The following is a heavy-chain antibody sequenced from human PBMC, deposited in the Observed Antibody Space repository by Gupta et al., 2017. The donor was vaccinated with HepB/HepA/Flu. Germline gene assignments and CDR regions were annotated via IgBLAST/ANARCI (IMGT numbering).Heavy chain of an antibody. CDR2: IYYSGST. Sequence: QLQLQELGPGLVKPSETLSLTCTVSGGSISSSSYYLGWIRQPPGKGLEWIGSIYYSGSTYYNTSLKSRVTISGDTAKTQFSRKLSAVTAAETAVYSCARRTTVEFGPAPRAGWGGFSGGFDTGGQGTLVTVSS. CDR3: ARRTTVEFGPAPRAGWGGFSGGFDT. V-gene: IGHV4-39*01. CDR1: GGSISSSSYY. J-gene: IGHJ5*02. D-gene: IGHD4-23*01.